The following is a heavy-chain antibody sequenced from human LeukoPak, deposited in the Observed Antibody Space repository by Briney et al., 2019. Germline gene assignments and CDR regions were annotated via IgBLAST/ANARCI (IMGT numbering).Heavy chain of an antibody. CDR3: ATRDYTSSKY. V-gene: IGHV3-74*01. D-gene: IGHD2-2*02. Sequence: PGGSLRLSCAASGFALSSYWMHWVRQAPGKGLVWVSDINRDGSTTRYADSVQGRFTISRDNAKNTLYLQMNSLRADDTAVYYCATRDYTSSKYWGQGTLVTVAS. CDR1: GFALSSYW. CDR2: INRDGSTT. J-gene: IGHJ4*02.